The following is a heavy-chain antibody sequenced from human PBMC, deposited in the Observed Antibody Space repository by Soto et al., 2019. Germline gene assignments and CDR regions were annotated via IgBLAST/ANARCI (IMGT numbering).Heavy chain of an antibody. CDR3: SADTPVYDAFEI. Sequence: EGSLRLSCAASGFTFSNAWMSWVRQAPGKGLEWVGRIKSKTDGGTTDYAAPVKGRFTISRDDSKNTLYLQMNSLKTEDTAVYYCSADTPVYDAFEIWGQGTMVTVSS. D-gene: IGHD2-15*01. J-gene: IGHJ3*02. CDR1: GFTFSNAW. CDR2: IKSKTDGGTT. V-gene: IGHV3-15*01.